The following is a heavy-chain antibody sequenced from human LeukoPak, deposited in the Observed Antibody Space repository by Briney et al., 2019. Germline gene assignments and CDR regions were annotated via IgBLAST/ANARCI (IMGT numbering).Heavy chain of an antibody. J-gene: IGHJ4*02. V-gene: IGHV4-34*01. CDR3: ARVHQYGDFDY. D-gene: IGHD4-17*01. Sequence: SETLSLTCAVYGGSFSGYYWSWIRQPPGKGLEWIGEINHSGSTNYNPSLKSRVTISVDTSKNQFSLKLSSVTAADTAVYYCARVHQYGDFDYWGQGTLVTVSS. CDR2: INHSGST. CDR1: GGSFSGYY.